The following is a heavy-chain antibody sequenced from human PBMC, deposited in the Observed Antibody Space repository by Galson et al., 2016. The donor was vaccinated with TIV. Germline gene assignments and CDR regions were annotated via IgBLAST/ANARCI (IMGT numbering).Heavy chain of an antibody. V-gene: IGHV3-53*01. CDR1: GFTVQRNF. D-gene: IGHD1-14*01. Sequence: SLRLSCAASGFTVQRNFMSWVRQAPGKGLEWVSIIYPDGATFYAESMKGRFGISRDTSQNTRSPQMNSLMAEEAALCYCMRAETPNNADDWGPGTLVTVSS. CDR2: IYPDGAT. J-gene: IGHJ4*02. CDR3: MRAETPNNADD.